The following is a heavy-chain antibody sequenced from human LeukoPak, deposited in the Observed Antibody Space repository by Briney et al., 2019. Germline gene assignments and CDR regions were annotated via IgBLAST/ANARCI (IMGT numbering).Heavy chain of an antibody. J-gene: IGHJ4*02. CDR1: GFTFDDYA. Sequence: GGSLRLSCAASGFTFDDYAMHWVRHAPGKGLEWVSGISWNSGSIGYADSVKGRFTISRDNAKNSLYLQMNSLRAEDTALYYCAKGREMATTYYFDYWGQGTLVTVSS. CDR2: ISWNSGSI. V-gene: IGHV3-9*01. D-gene: IGHD5-24*01. CDR3: AKGREMATTYYFDY.